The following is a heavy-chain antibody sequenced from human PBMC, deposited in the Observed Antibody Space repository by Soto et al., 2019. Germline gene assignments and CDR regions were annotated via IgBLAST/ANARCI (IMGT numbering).Heavy chain of an antibody. CDR2: IYTSGST. CDR1: GGSISSYY. CDR3: ARDRSATRYFDWLPFDY. J-gene: IGHJ4*02. D-gene: IGHD3-9*01. V-gene: IGHV4-4*07. Sequence: PSETLSLTCTVSGGSISSYYWSWIRQPAGKGLEWIGRIYTSGSTNYNPSLKSRVTMSVDTSKNRFSLKLSSVTAADTAVYYCARDRSATRYFDWLPFDYWGQGTLVTVSS.